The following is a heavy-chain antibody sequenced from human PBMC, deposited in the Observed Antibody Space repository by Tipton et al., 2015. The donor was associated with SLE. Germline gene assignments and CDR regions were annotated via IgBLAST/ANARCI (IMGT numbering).Heavy chain of an antibody. V-gene: IGHV1-69-2*01. CDR2: VDPEDGET. CDR3: ATLPAWIHSMAPGSFDI. Sequence: QSGAEVKKPGATVKISCKVSGYTFTDYYMHWVQQAPGKGLEWMGLVDPEDGETIYAKKFQVRVTITADTSTDTAYMELSSLRSEDPAVYYCATLPAWIHSMAPGSFDIWGQGTMVTVSS. CDR1: GYTFTDYY. J-gene: IGHJ3*02. D-gene: IGHD5-18*01.